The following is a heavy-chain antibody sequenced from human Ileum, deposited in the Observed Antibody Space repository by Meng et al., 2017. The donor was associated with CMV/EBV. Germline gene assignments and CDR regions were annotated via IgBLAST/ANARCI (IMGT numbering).Heavy chain of an antibody. CDR1: FTSCHDC. D-gene: IGHD2-2*01. CDR3: ATARRGCSSASCYLEN. J-gene: IGHJ4*02. Sequence: FTSCHDCGNGVRQCPGKGLEWIGEIFHNGNANYTTSLMSRLSISLDKSNNQVSLDLESVTAADTAVYYCATARRGCSSASCYLENWGQGTLVTVSS. CDR2: IFHNGNA. V-gene: IGHV4/OR15-8*01.